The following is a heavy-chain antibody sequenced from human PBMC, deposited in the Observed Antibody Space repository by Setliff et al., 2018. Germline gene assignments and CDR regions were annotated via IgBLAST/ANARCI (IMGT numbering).Heavy chain of an antibody. Sequence: GASVKVSCKASGYTFTNYAIHWVRQAPGQRPEWMGWINTGNANTKYSQKFQGRVTITRDASASTAYMELSSLRSEDTAVYYCARGRSNFWGYYFDYWGQGTLVTVSS. J-gene: IGHJ4*02. CDR1: GYTFTNYA. V-gene: IGHV1-3*04. CDR2: INTGNANT. CDR3: ARGRSNFWGYYFDY. D-gene: IGHD3-3*01.